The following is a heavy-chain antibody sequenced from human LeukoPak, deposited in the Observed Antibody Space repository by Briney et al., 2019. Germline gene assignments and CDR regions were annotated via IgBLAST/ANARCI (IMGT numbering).Heavy chain of an antibody. V-gene: IGHV3-7*01. CDR3: ATYTQYFGAPGTDY. J-gene: IGHJ4*02. CDR1: GFTFSKYW. D-gene: IGHD3-10*01. CDR2: IDKDGSEK. Sequence: PGGSLRLSCAVSGFTFSKYWMRWVRQAPGKGLEWVASIDKDGSEKRYVDSVKGRFTITRDNAKNLVYLQMTGLGAEDTVVYCCATYTQYFGAPGTDYWGQGTLVTVSS.